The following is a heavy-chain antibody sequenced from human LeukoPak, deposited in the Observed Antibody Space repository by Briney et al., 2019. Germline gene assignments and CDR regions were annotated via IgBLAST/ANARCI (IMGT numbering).Heavy chain of an antibody. CDR3: ARQPTTVTTFDY. CDR2: IIPIFGTA. Sequence: VASVKVSCKASGGTFSSYAISWVRQAPGQGLEWMGGIIPIFGTANYAQKFQGRVTITADESTSTAYMELSSLRSEDTAVYYCARQPTTVTTFDYWGQGTLVTVSS. CDR1: GGTFSSYA. J-gene: IGHJ4*02. D-gene: IGHD4-17*01. V-gene: IGHV1-69*13.